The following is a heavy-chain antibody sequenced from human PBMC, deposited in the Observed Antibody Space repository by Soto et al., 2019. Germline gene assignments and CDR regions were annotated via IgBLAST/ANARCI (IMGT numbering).Heavy chain of an antibody. CDR1: GFTFTSYA. Sequence: QVQLVESGGSVVQPGGSLRLSCEASGFTFTSYAMHWVRQAPGKGLEWVAVISYDGINEYYADSVKGRFTISRDHSKNALFLQMSSRRVEDTAVYYCARDRLHLGALSLIGYFDYGGQGTLVTVSP. V-gene: IGHV3-30*15. CDR3: ARDRLHLGALSLIGYFDY. J-gene: IGHJ4*02. D-gene: IGHD3-16*02. CDR2: ISYDGINE.